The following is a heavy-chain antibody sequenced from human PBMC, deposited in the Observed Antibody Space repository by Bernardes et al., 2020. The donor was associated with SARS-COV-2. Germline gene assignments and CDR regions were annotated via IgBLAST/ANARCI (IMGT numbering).Heavy chain of an antibody. CDR1: GFTFSSYA. V-gene: IGHV3-23*01. J-gene: IGHJ6*02. D-gene: IGHD6-19*01. Sequence: GGSLRLSCAASGFTFSSYAMSWVRQAPGKGLEWVSAISGSGGSTYYADSVKGRFTISRDNSKNTLYLQMNSLRAEDTAVYYCANLVVVSGWFGYYGMDVWGQGTLVTVSS. CDR3: ANLVVVSGWFGYYGMDV. CDR2: ISGSGGST.